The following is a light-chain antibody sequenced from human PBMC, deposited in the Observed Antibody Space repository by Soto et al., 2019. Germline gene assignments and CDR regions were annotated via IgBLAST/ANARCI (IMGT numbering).Light chain of an antibody. J-gene: IGKJ1*01. CDR3: QQNYEAPPWT. CDR1: QSISSR. CDR2: TAS. Sequence: DLQMTQSPSSLSASVGDRVTITCRASQSISSRLNWYQQKPGKAPNLLIFTASTLRSGVPSRFSGSGTGTEYTLTISSLQPEDSGTYYCQQNYEAPPWTFGQGTRVEIK. V-gene: IGKV1-39*01.